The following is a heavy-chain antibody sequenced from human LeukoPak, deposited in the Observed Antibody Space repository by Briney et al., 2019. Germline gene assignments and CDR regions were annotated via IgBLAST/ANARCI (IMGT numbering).Heavy chain of an antibody. Sequence: PSETLTLTCTVSGGSTSSYYWSWIRQPPGKGLEWIGYIYYSGSTNYNPSLKSRVTISVDTSKNQFSLKLSSVTAADTAVYYCARDVYGGTGSFDYWGQGTLVTVSS. CDR1: GGSTSSYY. D-gene: IGHD3-10*02. CDR2: IYYSGST. CDR3: ARDVYGGTGSFDY. J-gene: IGHJ4*02. V-gene: IGHV4-59*01.